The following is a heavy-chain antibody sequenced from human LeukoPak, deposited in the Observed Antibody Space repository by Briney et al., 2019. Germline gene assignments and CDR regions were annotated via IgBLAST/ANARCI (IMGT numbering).Heavy chain of an antibody. V-gene: IGHV4-59*01. J-gene: IGHJ4*02. Sequence: SSETLSLTCTVSGGSISSYYWSWIRQPPGKGLEWIGYIYYSGSTNYNPSLKSRVTISVDTSKNQFSLKLSSVTAADTAVYYCARGFLGGLPNTDYWGQGTLVTVSS. CDR3: ARGFLGGLPNTDY. D-gene: IGHD3-16*01. CDR1: GGSISSYY. CDR2: IYYSGST.